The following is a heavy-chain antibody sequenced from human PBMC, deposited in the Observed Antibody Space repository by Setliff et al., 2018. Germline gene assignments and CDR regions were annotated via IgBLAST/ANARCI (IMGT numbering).Heavy chain of an antibody. J-gene: IGHJ2*01. CDR3: ARNPDFLQYSFDL. V-gene: IGHV4-39*07. CDR1: GGSISTNSYY. D-gene: IGHD5-12*01. CDR2: MYFSGST. Sequence: SETLSLTCTVSGGSISTNSYYWGWIRQPPGKGLEWIGSMYFSGSTYYNPSLKSRVTMSIDTSKSQFSLKLSSMTAADTALYYCARNPDFLQYSFDLWGRGTLVTVSS.